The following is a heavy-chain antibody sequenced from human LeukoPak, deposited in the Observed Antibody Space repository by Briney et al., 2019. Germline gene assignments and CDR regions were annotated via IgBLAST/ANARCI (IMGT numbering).Heavy chain of an antibody. V-gene: IGHV1-8*03. CDR1: GYTFTSYD. J-gene: IGHJ6*03. Sequence: ASVKVSCKASGYTFTSYDINWVRQATGQGLEWMGWMNPNSGNTGYAQKFQGRVTITRNTSISTAYMELSSLRSEDTAVYYCARAYYDFWSGYYVLRYYYYMDVWGKGTTVTVSS. CDR2: MNPNSGNT. CDR3: ARAYYDFWSGYYVLRYYYYMDV. D-gene: IGHD3-3*01.